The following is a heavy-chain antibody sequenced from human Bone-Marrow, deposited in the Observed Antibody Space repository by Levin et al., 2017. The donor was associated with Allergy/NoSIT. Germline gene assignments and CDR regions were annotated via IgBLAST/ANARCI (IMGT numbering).Heavy chain of an antibody. D-gene: IGHD4-11*01. V-gene: IGHV3-15*01. Sequence: GESLKISCAASGFTFSNAWMSWVRQAPGKGLEWVGRIKSKTDGGTTDYAAPVKGRFTISRDDSKNTLYLQMNSLKTEDTAVYYCTTDQGRNFEYYFDYWGQGTLVTVSS. CDR2: IKSKTDGGTT. CDR3: TTDQGRNFEYYFDY. CDR1: GFTFSNAW. J-gene: IGHJ4*02.